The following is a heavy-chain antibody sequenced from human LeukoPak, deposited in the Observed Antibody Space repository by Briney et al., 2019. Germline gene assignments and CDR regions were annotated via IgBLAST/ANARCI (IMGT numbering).Heavy chain of an antibody. CDR2: IRSSIYGGTP. CDR1: GFTFREFA. D-gene: IGHD1-1*01. Sequence: GGSLRLSCTSSGFTFREFAVSWIRQAPGKGLEWIGFIRSSIYGGTPKAAASVEGRFIFSRDDSKGVAYLRMNSLKTDDTAVYYCSREWGNGNDLRPDSWGQGTLVTVSS. CDR3: SREWGNGNDLRPDS. J-gene: IGHJ4*02. V-gene: IGHV3-49*03.